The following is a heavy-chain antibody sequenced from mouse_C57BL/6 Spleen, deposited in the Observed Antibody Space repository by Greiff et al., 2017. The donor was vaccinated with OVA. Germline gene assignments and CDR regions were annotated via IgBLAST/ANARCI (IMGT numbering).Heavy chain of an antibody. CDR3: ARGGHYFDY. CDR1: GYTFTDYN. V-gene: IGHV1-22*01. CDR2: INPNNGGT. Sequence: EVQLQQSGPELVKPGASVKMSCKASGYTFTDYNMHWVKQSHGKSLEWIGYINPNNGGTSYNQKFKGKDTLTGNKSSSTAYMEIRSLTSEDSEVYYCARGGHYFDYWGKGTTLTVSS. J-gene: IGHJ2*01.